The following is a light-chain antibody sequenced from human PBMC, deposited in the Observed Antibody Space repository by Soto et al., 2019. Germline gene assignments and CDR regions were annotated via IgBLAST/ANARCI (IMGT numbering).Light chain of an antibody. J-gene: IGLJ3*02. V-gene: IGLV1-44*01. CDR2: SNN. CDR1: SSNMGSNT. CDR3: EAWDDSLNGYGV. Sequence: QSVLTQPPSASGTPGQRVTISCSGSSSNMGSNTVTWYQQLPGTAPKLLIYSNNQRPSGVPDRFSGSKSGTSASLAISGLQSEDEADYYCEAWDDSLNGYGVFGGGTKLTVL.